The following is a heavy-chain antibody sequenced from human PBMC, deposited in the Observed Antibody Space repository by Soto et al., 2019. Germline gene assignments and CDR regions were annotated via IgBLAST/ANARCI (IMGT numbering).Heavy chain of an antibody. D-gene: IGHD3-3*01. V-gene: IGHV4-39*01. J-gene: IGHJ4*02. CDR2: IYFRGNT. Sequence: SETLSLTCSVSGDSINSDKYYWGWIRQPPGKGLEWIGSIYFRGNTYYNPSLQTRVTISLDKSKSQFSLKLNSVTAADSAVYFCARLEGLATISYFFDFWGQRALVTVSS. CDR1: GDSINSDKYY. CDR3: ARLEGLATISYFFDF.